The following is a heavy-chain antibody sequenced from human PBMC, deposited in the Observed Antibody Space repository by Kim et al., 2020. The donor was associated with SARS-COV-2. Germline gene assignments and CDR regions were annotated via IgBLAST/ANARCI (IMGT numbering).Heavy chain of an antibody. CDR3: ARGGLSGPPDP. V-gene: IGHV3-23*01. Sequence: GGSLRLSCAVSGFTFRISAMTWVRQAPGKGLEWVSLIGGVGGSTYYADSVKGRFTISRDNSRNTLYLQMDSLRAEDTALYYCARGGLSGPPDPWGQGTLVTVSS. D-gene: IGHD6-25*01. CDR2: IGGVGGST. J-gene: IGHJ5*02. CDR1: GFTFRISA.